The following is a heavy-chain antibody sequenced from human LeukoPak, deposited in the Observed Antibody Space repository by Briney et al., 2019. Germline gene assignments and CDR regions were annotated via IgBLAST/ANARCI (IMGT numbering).Heavy chain of an antibody. CDR1: GGSISSGSYY. CDR3: ARGELLPRYYYYYGMDV. CDR2: IYTSGST. V-gene: IGHV4-61*02. J-gene: IGHJ6*02. Sequence: SQTLSLTCTVSGGSISSGSYYWRWLRQPAGKGLEWIGRIYTSGSTNYNPSLKSRVTISVDTSKNQFSLKLSSVTAADTAVYYCARGELLPRYYYYYGMDVWGQGTTVTVSS. D-gene: IGHD1-26*01.